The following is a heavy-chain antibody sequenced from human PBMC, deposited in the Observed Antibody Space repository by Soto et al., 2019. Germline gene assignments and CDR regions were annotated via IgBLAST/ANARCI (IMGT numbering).Heavy chain of an antibody. Sequence: PGESLKISCKGSGYSFTSYWIGWVRQMPGKGLEWMGIIYPGDSDTRYSPSFQGQVTISADKSISTAYLQWSSLKASDTAMYYCARRGRYCSGGSCYRYYGMDVWGQGTTVTVSS. CDR1: GYSFTSYW. D-gene: IGHD2-15*01. V-gene: IGHV5-51*01. CDR2: IYPGDSDT. CDR3: ARRGRYCSGGSCYRYYGMDV. J-gene: IGHJ6*02.